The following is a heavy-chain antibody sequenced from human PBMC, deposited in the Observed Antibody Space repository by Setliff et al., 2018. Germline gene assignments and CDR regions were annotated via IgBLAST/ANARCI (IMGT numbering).Heavy chain of an antibody. Sequence: SETLSLTCTVSDDSFTSSRYYWGWIRQAPGSGLEWIGNISYSGTPYYNASVESRVTISIDTSRNQFSLELRSVTVADTATYYCVRPGGTTVVARHFDYWGSGILVTAPQ. CDR1: DDSFTSSRYY. CDR3: VRPGGTTVVARHFDY. J-gene: IGHJ4*01. D-gene: IGHD2-15*01. V-gene: IGHV4-39*01. CDR2: ISYSGTP.